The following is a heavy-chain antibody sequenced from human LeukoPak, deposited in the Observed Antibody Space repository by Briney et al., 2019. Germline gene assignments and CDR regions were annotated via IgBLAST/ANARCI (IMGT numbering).Heavy chain of an antibody. CDR2: IYDGAGT. Sequence: PGGSLRLSCAASGFTVSSNYMSWVRQAPGKGLEWVSVIYDGAGTYYADSVKGRFTISRDNSKNTVYLQMNSLRAEDTAVYYCAREAPGDYVIDWGQGTLVTVSS. CDR3: AREAPGDYVID. CDR1: GFTVSSNY. V-gene: IGHV3-53*01. D-gene: IGHD4-17*01. J-gene: IGHJ4*02.